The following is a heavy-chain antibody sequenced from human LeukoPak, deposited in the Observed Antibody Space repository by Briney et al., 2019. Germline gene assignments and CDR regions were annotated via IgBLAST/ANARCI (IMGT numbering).Heavy chain of an antibody. D-gene: IGHD3-22*01. V-gene: IGHV4-59*01. CDR3: ALQGYYYDSSGYYPFDY. Sequence: PSETLSLTCTVSGASISGYYWSWIRQPPGEGLEWIGYIYYSGSTNYYPSLRSRVTISVDTSKNQFSLMLSSVTAADTAVYYCALQGYYYDSSGYYPFDYWGQGTLVTVSS. J-gene: IGHJ4*02. CDR1: GASISGYY. CDR2: IYYSGST.